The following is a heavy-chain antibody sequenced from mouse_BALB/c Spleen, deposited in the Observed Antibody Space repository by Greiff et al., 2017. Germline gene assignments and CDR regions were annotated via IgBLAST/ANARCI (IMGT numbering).Heavy chain of an antibody. J-gene: IGHJ3*01. CDR2: INSNGDNT. CDR1: GFTFNNYG. CDR3: TRDLGGLAY. V-gene: IGHV5-6-3*01. Sequence: EVKLMESGGGLVQPGGSLKLSCAASGFTFNNYGMSWVRQTPDKRLELVATINSNGDNTYYPDSVKGRFTISRDNAKNTLYLQMSSLKSEDTAMYYCTRDLGGLAYWGQGTLVTVSA. D-gene: IGHD3-3*01.